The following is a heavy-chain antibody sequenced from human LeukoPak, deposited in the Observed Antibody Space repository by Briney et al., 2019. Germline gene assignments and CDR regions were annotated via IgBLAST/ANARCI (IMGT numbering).Heavy chain of an antibody. CDR1: GFTFSSYA. D-gene: IGHD7-27*01. CDR3: AKANWGSGY. V-gene: IGHV3-23*01. J-gene: IGHJ4*02. Sequence: GGSLRLSCAASGFTFSSYAMSWVRQAPGKGLEWVSTITVSGGSTYYADSVKGRFTISRDNSKNTLDLQMNSLRAEDTAVYYCAKANWGSGYWGQGTLVIVSS. CDR2: ITVSGGST.